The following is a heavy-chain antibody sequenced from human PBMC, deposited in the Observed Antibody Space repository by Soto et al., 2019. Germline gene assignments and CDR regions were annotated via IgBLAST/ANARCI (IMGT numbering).Heavy chain of an antibody. J-gene: IGHJ5*02. CDR2: IFYTGST. Sequence: LPTMPLSWSAGCGNSIGFSGNWISQKPKKRLEWIGCIFYTGSTNFDPYLKSRLTISVDTSKNQFSLKQSSVTAADTAVYYCARVFGEVTAYYESLTGTLSLWLDPCGPGTLVTAS. CDR1: CGNSIGFS. CDR3: ARVFGEVTAYYESLTGTLSLWLDP. D-gene: IGHD3-9*01. V-gene: IGHV4-59*01.